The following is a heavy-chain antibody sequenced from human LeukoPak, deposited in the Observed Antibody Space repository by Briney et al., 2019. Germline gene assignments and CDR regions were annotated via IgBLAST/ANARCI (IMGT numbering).Heavy chain of an antibody. CDR2: IRYDGSNK. Sequence: GGSLRLSCAASGFTFSSYGMHRVRQAPGKGLEWVAFIRYDGSNKYYADSVKGRFTISRDNSKNTLYLQMNSLRAEDTAVYYCAKDSFTPDYDILTGNTGYWGQGTLVTVSS. CDR1: GFTFSSYG. D-gene: IGHD3-9*01. CDR3: AKDSFTPDYDILTGNTGY. V-gene: IGHV3-30*02. J-gene: IGHJ4*02.